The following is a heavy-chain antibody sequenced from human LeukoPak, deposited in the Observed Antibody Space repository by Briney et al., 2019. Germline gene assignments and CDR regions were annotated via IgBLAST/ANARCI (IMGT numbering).Heavy chain of an antibody. CDR3: ARALADYDSSGYLTYWFDP. D-gene: IGHD3-22*01. V-gene: IGHV4-59*01. Sequence: SETLSLTCTVSGGSISSYYWSWIRQPPGKGLEWIGYIYYSGSTNYNPSLKSRVTISVDTSKNQFSPKLSSVTAADTAVYYCARALADYDSSGYLTYWFDPWGQGTLVTVSS. CDR1: GGSISSYY. CDR2: IYYSGST. J-gene: IGHJ5*02.